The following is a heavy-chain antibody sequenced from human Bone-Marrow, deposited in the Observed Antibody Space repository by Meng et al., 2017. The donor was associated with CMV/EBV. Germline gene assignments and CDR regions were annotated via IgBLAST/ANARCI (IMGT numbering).Heavy chain of an antibody. CDR3: ARDGGGYDFWSGYPPGWFDP. CDR1: GSTFSNLY. CDR2: YSPSDDRT. V-gene: IGHV1-46*01. J-gene: IGHJ5*01. Sequence: ASVKVSCKAAGSTFSNLYIHWVRQAPGQGLEWMGVYSPSDDRTTNAQKFQGRVTMTRDTYTSTVYMELSSLRSDDTAVHYCARDGGGYDFWSGYPPGWFDPWGQGTLVTGS. D-gene: IGHD3-3*01.